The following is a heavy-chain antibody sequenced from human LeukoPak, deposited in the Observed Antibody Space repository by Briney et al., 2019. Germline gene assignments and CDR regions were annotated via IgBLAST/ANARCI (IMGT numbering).Heavy chain of an antibody. CDR1: GFTFSSYA. Sequence: GGSLRLSCAASGFTFSSYAMHWVRQAPGKGLEWVAVISYDGSNKYYADSVKGRFTISRDNSKNTLYLQMNSLRAEDTAVYYCATSLEYQLLYVYWGQGTLVTVSS. CDR3: ATSLEYQLLYVY. V-gene: IGHV3-30-3*01. CDR2: ISYDGSNK. J-gene: IGHJ4*02. D-gene: IGHD2-2*02.